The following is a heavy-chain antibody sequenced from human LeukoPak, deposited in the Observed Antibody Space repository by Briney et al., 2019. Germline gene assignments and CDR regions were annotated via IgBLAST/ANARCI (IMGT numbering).Heavy chain of an antibody. Sequence: GGSLRLSCAASGFTFSSNWMSWARQAPGKGLEWVATIQPDGSEKYYVDSVKGRFTISRDNAKNALYLQMNSLRAEDTAVYYWARDNDAWGQGTLVAVSS. J-gene: IGHJ4*02. V-gene: IGHV3-7*01. D-gene: IGHD2-8*01. CDR3: ARDNDA. CDR2: IQPDGSEK. CDR1: GFTFSSNW.